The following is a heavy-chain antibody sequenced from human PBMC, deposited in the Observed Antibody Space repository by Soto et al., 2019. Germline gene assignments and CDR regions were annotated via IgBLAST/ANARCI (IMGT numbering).Heavy chain of an antibody. CDR1: GGTFSNHA. CDR3: AREVAADGTFREDVFDI. CDR2: IIPTFTTT. J-gene: IGHJ3*02. Sequence: QVHLVQSGAEVKKPGSSVKVSCKAPGGTFSNHAINWLRQAPGQGLEWRGRIIPTFTTTNYAQKFQGRVSMTADESTTTAYMELSSLKHDDTAVYYCAREVAADGTFREDVFDIWGQGTLVTVSS. V-gene: IGHV1-69*12. D-gene: IGHD6-13*01.